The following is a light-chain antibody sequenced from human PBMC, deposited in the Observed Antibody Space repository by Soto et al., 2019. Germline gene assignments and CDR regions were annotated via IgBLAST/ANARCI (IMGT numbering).Light chain of an antibody. V-gene: IGKV3-20*01. Sequence: EIVLTLSPGTLSLSPGERATLSCRASQSVSSSHLAWYQQKPGQAPRLLIYGASTRATGIPDRFSGSGSGTEFTLTISRLEPEDVAVYYCQQYGSSMYIFGPGTKLEIK. J-gene: IGKJ2*01. CDR1: QSVSSSH. CDR2: GAS. CDR3: QQYGSSMYI.